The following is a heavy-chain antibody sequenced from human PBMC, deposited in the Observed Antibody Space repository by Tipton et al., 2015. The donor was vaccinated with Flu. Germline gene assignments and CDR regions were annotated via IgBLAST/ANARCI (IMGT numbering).Heavy chain of an antibody. CDR1: GFSLSSYD. J-gene: IGHJ4*02. Sequence: SLRLSCTASGFSLSSYDMNWVRQAPGRGLEFVSISRTSGKTTDYADSVKGRFSISRDNSKNTLYLQMNNLRAEDTAVYYCARRAGGYGLGQFDYWGQGTLVTVSS. D-gene: IGHD5-12*01. CDR3: ARRAGGYGLGQFDY. V-gene: IGHV3-23*01. CDR2: SRTSGKTT.